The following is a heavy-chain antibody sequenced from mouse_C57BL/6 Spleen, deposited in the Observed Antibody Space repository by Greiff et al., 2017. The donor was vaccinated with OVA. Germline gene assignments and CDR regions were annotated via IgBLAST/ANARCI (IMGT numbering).Heavy chain of an antibody. CDR3: AREEGYYDYEAMDY. CDR2: IYPGDGDT. Sequence: QVQLKESGPELVKPGASVKISCKASGYAFSSSWMNWVKQRPGKGLEWIGRIYPGDGDTNYNGKFKGKATLTADKSSSTAYMQLSSLTSEDSAVYFCAREEGYYDYEAMDYWGQGTSVTVSS. D-gene: IGHD2-1*01. CDR1: GYAFSSSW. J-gene: IGHJ4*01. V-gene: IGHV1-82*01.